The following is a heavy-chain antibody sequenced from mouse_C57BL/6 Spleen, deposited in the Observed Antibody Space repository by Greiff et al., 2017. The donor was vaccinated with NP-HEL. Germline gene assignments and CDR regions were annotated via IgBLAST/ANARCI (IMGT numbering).Heavy chain of an antibody. V-gene: IGHV1-72*01. CDR1: GYTFTSYW. D-gene: IGHD2-12*01. Sequence: QVHVKQPGAELVKPGASVKLSCKASGYTFTSYWMPWVMQRPGRGLEWIGRIDPNGGGTKYNEKFKSQATLTVDKPSSTAYMQLSSLTSEDSAVYYCASSPYEGDYWGQGTTLTVSS. J-gene: IGHJ2*01. CDR2: IDPNGGGT. CDR3: ASSPYEGDY.